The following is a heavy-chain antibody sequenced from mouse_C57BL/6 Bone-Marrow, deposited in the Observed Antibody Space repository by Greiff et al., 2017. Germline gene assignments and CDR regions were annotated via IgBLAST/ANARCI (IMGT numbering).Heavy chain of an antibody. CDR2: IDPANGNT. D-gene: IGHD2-4*01. J-gene: IGHJ4*01. CDR1: GFNIKNTY. CDR3: ARCSIYYDYDGYAMDY. Sequence: DVQLQESVAELVRPGASVKLSCTASGFNIKNTYMHWVKQRPEQGLEWIGRIDPANGNTKYAPKFQGKATITADTSSNTAYLQLSSLTSEDTAIYYCARCSIYYDYDGYAMDYWGQGTSVTVSS. V-gene: IGHV14-3*01.